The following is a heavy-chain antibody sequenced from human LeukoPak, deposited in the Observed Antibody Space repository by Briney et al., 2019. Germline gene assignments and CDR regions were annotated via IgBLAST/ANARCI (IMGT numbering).Heavy chain of an antibody. V-gene: IGHV1-8*01. J-gene: IGHJ4*02. D-gene: IGHD3-22*01. CDR3: ARTRSAYYDSSGYSV. CDR2: MSPNSDNT. CDR1: GYTFTSYG. Sequence: GASVKVSCKASGYTFTSYGIHWVRQATGQGLEWMGWMSPNSDNTGYGQKFQGRVTMTRDTSISTAYMELSSLRSEDTAVYYCARTRSAYYDSSGYSVWGQGTLVTVSS.